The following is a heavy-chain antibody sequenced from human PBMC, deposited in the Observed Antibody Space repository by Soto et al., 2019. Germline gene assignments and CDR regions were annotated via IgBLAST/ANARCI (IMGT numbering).Heavy chain of an antibody. Sequence: GGSLRHSCQASGFNFDNYGMHWVRQAPGKWLEWVAVITYDGSFQYYADSVKGRFTISRDNSKNTLSLHLNTLKPEDTAVYHCAKDRVGGTFYTPLAFWGQGXLFTVYS. CDR1: GFNFDNYG. J-gene: IGHJ4*02. V-gene: IGHV3-30*18. CDR2: ITYDGSFQ. D-gene: IGHD1-7*01. CDR3: AKDRVGGTFYTPLAF.